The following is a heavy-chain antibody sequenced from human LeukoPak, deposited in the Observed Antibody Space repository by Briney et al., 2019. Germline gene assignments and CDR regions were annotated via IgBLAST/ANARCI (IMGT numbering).Heavy chain of an antibody. CDR1: GFTFSSYW. CDR3: AKVAIRYCGGDCYPDDAFDI. J-gene: IGHJ3*02. CDR2: INSDGSST. Sequence: GGSLRLSCAASGFTFSSYWMHWVRQAPGKGLVWVSRINSDGSSTSYADSVKGRFTISRDNAKNTLYLQMNSLRAEDTAVYYCAKVAIRYCGGDCYPDDAFDIWGQGTMVTVSS. D-gene: IGHD2-21*02. V-gene: IGHV3-74*01.